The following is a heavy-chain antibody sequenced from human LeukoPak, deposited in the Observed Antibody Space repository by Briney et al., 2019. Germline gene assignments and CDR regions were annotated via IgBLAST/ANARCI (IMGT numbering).Heavy chain of an antibody. J-gene: IGHJ4*02. CDR3: ARESDSSGYPDY. CDR2: INPNSGGT. V-gene: IGHV1-2*06. D-gene: IGHD3-22*01. CDR1: GYTFTGYY. Sequence: ASVKVSCKASGYTFTGYYMHWVRQAPGQGLEWMGRINPNSGGTNYAQKFQGRVTMTRDTSISTAYMELSRLRSDDTAVYYCARESDSSGYPDYWGQGTLVTVSS.